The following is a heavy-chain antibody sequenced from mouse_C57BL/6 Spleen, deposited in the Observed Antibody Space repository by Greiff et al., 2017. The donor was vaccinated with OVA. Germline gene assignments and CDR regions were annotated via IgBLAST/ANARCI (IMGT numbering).Heavy chain of an antibody. CDR2: IYPRDGST. D-gene: IGHD1-1*01. Sequence: QVQLQQSGPELVKPGASVKLSCKASGYTFTSYDINWVKQRPGQGLEWIGQIYPRDGSTKYNEKFKGKATLTVDTSSSTAYMELHSLTSEDSAVYFCGRSGYLYGSRYWYFDVWGTGTTVSVSS. V-gene: IGHV1-85*01. J-gene: IGHJ1*03. CDR3: GRSGYLYGSRYWYFDV. CDR1: GYTFTSYD.